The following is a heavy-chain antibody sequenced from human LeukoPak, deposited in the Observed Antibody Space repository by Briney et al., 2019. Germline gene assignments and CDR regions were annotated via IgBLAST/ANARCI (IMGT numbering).Heavy chain of an antibody. CDR3: ARVYYSSSYDYWYFDL. J-gene: IGHJ2*01. CDR2: IYYSGST. V-gene: IGHV4-59*01. CDR1: GGSFSGYY. Sequence: PSETLSLTCTVYGGSFSGYYWSWIRQPPGKGLEWIGYIYYSGSTNYNPSLKSRVTISVDTSKKQLSLKLSSVTAADTAVYYCARVYYSSSYDYWYFDLWGRSTLVTVSS. D-gene: IGHD6-13*01.